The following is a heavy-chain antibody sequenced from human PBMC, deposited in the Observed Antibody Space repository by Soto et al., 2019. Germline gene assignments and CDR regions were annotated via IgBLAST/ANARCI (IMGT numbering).Heavy chain of an antibody. D-gene: IGHD2-15*01. J-gene: IGHJ5*02. CDR2: IIPIFGTA. CDR1: GGTFSSYA. CDR3: ARXVDIVVVVAATSGAFDP. V-gene: IGHV1-69*13. Sequence: SVKVSCKASGGTFSSYAISWVRQAPGQGLEWMGGIIPIFGTANYAQKFQGRVTITADESTSTAYMELSSLRSEDTAVYYCARXVDIVVVVAATSGAFDPWGLGTLVTVSS.